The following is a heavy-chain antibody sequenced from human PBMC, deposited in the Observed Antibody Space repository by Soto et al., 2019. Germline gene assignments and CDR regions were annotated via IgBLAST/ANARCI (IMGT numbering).Heavy chain of an antibody. CDR2: IYYSGTT. D-gene: IGHD3-16*01. V-gene: IGHV4-61*01. J-gene: IGHJ4*02. CDR3: ARSQRGRTAFTFDY. Sequence: SETLSLTSAAFGDSVSNDNYYWSWFRQPPGKGLEWIGYIYYSGTTNYNSYLKSRLSLSVDMSKNQFSLKLASVTAADTAVYFCARSQRGRTAFTFDYWGQGALVTVSS. CDR1: GDSVSNDNYY.